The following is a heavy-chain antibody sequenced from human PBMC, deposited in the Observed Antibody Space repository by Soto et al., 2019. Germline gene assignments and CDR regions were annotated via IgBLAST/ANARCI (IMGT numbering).Heavy chain of an antibody. V-gene: IGHV1-3*01. CDR1: GYTFTSYA. D-gene: IGHD1-26*01. CDR2: INAGNGNT. J-gene: IGHJ4*02. CDR3: ARGSEWEVHDH. Sequence: ASVKVSCKASGYTFTSYAMHWVRQAPGQRLEWMGWINAGNGNTKYSQKFQGRVTITRDTSASTAYMEVNSLTSEDTAVYYCARGSEWEVHDHWGQGTLVTVSS.